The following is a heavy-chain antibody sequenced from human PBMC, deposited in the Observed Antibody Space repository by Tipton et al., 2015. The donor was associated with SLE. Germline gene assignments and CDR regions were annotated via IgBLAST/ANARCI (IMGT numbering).Heavy chain of an antibody. V-gene: IGHV4-59*11. D-gene: IGHD3-22*01. J-gene: IGHJ5*02. CDR3: AREVGSRGSNWFDP. Sequence: LRLSCTVSGGSISSHYWSWIRQPPGKGLEWIGYIYYSGSTNYNPSLKSRVTISVDTSKNQFSLKLSSVTAADTAVYYCAREVGSRGSNWFDPWGQGTLVTVSS. CDR2: IYYSGST. CDR1: GGSISSHY.